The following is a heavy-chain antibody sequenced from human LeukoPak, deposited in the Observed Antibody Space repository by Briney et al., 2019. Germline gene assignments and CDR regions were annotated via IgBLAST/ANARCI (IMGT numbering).Heavy chain of an antibody. Sequence: PSETLSLTCAVYGGSFSGYYWSWIRQPPGKGLEWIGEINHSGSTNYNPSLKSRVTISVDTSKNQFSLKLSSVTAADTAVYYCARGKNRRSMVRGALNWFDPWGQGTLVTVSS. D-gene: IGHD3-10*01. J-gene: IGHJ5*02. V-gene: IGHV4-34*01. CDR3: ARGKNRRSMVRGALNWFDP. CDR1: GGSFSGYY. CDR2: INHSGST.